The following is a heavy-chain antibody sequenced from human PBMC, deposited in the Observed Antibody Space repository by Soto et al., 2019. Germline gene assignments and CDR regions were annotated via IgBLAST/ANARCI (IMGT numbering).Heavy chain of an antibody. CDR2: ISYDGSNK. D-gene: IGHD3-9*01. Sequence: RQAPGKGLEWVAVISYDGSNKYYADSVKGRFTISRDNSKNTLYLQMNSLRAEDTAVYYCARDAVLRYFDWSMGVQYYFDYWGQGTLVTVSS. V-gene: IGHV3-30-3*01. CDR3: ARDAVLRYFDWSMGVQYYFDY. J-gene: IGHJ4*02.